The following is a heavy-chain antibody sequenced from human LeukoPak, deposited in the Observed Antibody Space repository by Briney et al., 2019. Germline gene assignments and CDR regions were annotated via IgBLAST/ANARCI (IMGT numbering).Heavy chain of an antibody. CDR2: MNLDGSEK. Sequence: ETLSLTCAVYGGSFSGYYWSWVRQAPGKGLEWVARMNLDGSEKYYVDSVKGRFTISRDNAKTSLYLEMNSLRAEDTAVYYCARDATYCTNGVCYTRFDYWGQGTLVTVSS. V-gene: IGHV3-7*01. D-gene: IGHD2-8*01. J-gene: IGHJ4*02. CDR3: ARDATYCTNGVCYTRFDY. CDR1: GGSFSGYY.